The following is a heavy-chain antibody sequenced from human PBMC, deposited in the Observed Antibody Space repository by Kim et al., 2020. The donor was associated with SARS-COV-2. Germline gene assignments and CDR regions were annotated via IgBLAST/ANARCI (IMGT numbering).Heavy chain of an antibody. CDR3: ARGPFLSWAAFDI. Sequence: ASVKVSCKASGYTFTSYAMHWVRQAPGQRLEWMGWINAGNGNTKYSQKFQGRVTITRDTSASTAYMELSSLRSEDTAVYYCARGPFLSWAAFDIWGQGTMVTVSS. CDR2: INAGNGNT. V-gene: IGHV1-3*01. J-gene: IGHJ3*02. D-gene: IGHD3-16*01. CDR1: GYTFTSYA.